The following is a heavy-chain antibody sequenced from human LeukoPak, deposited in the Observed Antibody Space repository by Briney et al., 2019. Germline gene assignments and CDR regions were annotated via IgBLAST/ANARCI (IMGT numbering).Heavy chain of an antibody. D-gene: IGHD2-15*01. CDR3: ARAPGYCSGGSCYIAGMDV. V-gene: IGHV3-30-3*01. CDR1: GFTFSSYA. CDR2: ISYDGSNK. J-gene: IGHJ6*04. Sequence: PGGSLRLSCAASGFTFSSYAMHWVRQAPGKGLEWVAVISYDGSNKYYADSVKGRFTISRDNSKNTLYLQMNSLRAEDTAVYYCARAPGYCSGGSCYIAGMDVWGKGTTVTVSS.